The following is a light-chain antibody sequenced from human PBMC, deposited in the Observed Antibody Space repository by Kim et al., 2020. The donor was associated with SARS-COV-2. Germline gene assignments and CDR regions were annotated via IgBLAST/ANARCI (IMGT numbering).Light chain of an antibody. CDR1: SSDNGGNNY. CDR3: SSYTSSSTS. Sequence: PGQSNTISCTGTSSDNGGNNYVAWYQQHPGTAPKLLIYDVSKRPSGVSNRFSGSKSGNTASLTISGLQAEDEADYYCSSYTSSSTSFGGGTQLTVL. J-gene: IGLJ2*01. V-gene: IGLV2-14*04. CDR2: DVS.